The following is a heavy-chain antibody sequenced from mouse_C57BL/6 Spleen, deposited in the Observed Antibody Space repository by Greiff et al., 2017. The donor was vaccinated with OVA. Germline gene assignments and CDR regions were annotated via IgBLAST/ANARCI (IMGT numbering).Heavy chain of an antibody. D-gene: IGHD4-1*01. V-gene: IGHV1-53*01. Sequence: VQLQESGTELVKPGASVNLHFTSSGYTFTSYWMLWVKQRPGQGLEWIGNINPSNGGTNYNEKFKSKATLTVDKSSSTAYMQLSSLTSEDSAVYYCARGTGTSLDYGGQGTTLTVSS. CDR2: INPSNGGT. CDR3: ARGTGTSLDY. J-gene: IGHJ2*01. CDR1: GYTFTSYW.